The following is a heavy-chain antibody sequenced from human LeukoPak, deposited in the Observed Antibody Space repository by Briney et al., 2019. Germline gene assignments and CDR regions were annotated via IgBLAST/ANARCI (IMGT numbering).Heavy chain of an antibody. CDR1: GFTFSSYW. Sequence: GGSLRLSCAASGFTFSSYWMSWVRQAPGKGLEWVANIKQDGSEKYYVDSVKGRFTISRDNAKNSLYLQMNSLRAEDTAVYYCARDRGAAAGLFDYWGQGALVTVSS. CDR3: ARDRGAAAGLFDY. V-gene: IGHV3-7*01. CDR2: IKQDGSEK. D-gene: IGHD6-13*01. J-gene: IGHJ4*02.